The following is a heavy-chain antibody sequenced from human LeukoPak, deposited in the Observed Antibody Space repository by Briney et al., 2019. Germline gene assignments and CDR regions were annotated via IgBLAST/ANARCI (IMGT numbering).Heavy chain of an antibody. CDR2: ISRNGGST. V-gene: IGHV3-64D*06. CDR1: RFTFSTYA. Sequence: PGGSLRLSCSASRFTFSTYAMHWVRQAPGKGLEYVSTISRNGGSTYYADSVKGRFTISRDNSKNTLHFQMSSLRPEDTAVYYCVKGPATINTFDYWGQGALVTVSS. CDR3: VKGPATINTFDY. D-gene: IGHD1-14*01. J-gene: IGHJ4*02.